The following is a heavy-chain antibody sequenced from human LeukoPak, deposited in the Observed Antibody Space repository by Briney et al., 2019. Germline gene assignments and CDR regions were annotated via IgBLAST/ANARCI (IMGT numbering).Heavy chain of an antibody. Sequence: SETLSLTCTVSGGSISSYYWSWIRQPPGKGLEWIGYIYYSGSTNYNPSLKSRVTISVDTSKNQFSLKLSSVTAADAAVYYCARADGDARDAFDIWGQGTMVTVSS. CDR2: IYYSGST. D-gene: IGHD4-17*01. CDR3: ARADGDARDAFDI. V-gene: IGHV4-59*01. CDR1: GGSISSYY. J-gene: IGHJ3*02.